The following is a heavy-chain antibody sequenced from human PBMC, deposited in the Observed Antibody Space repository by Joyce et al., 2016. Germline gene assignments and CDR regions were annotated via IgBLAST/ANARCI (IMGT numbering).Heavy chain of an antibody. CDR2: TQTDGNT. D-gene: IGHD2-15*01. V-gene: IGHV3-53*04. J-gene: IGHJ3*01. Sequence: DGQLVESGGGLVHPGGSLRLSCAASGFSVITNYINWVRQAPGKGLEWVSVTQTDGNTYYADSMKGRFTVSRHQSRNTVYLQLNDLRSDDTAVYYCARRPLLFHAFDVWGQGTMVIVSS. CDR1: GFSVITNY. CDR3: ARRPLLFHAFDV.